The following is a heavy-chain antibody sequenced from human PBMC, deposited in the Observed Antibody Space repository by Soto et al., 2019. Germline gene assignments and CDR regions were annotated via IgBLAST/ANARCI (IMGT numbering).Heavy chain of an antibody. V-gene: IGHV3-21*06. D-gene: IGHD3-10*01. Sequence: EVQLVESGGGLVKPGGSLRLSCVVSGFTFSSYSMNWVRQAPGKGLEWVSSISSSSIYTYYADSVKGRFTISRDNAKNSVYLQMNSLRAEDTAVYYCARDVQESQYYYYGMDVWVKGTTVTVAS. J-gene: IGHJ6*04. CDR1: GFTFSSYS. CDR2: ISSSSIYT. CDR3: ARDVQESQYYYYGMDV.